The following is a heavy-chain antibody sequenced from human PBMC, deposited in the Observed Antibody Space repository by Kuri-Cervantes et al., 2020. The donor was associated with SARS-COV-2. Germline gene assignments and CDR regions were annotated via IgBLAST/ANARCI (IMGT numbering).Heavy chain of an antibody. V-gene: IGHV3-30*04. CDR1: GFTFGNYA. CDR3: AREGPQSTSSEVDY. J-gene: IGHJ4*02. Sequence: GESLKISCAASGFTFGNYAMHWVRQAPGKGLEWVAIISYDGSTLYQNSVKGRFTISRDNSRSTVYLQMNSLRREDTAVYFCAREGPQSTSSEVDYWGQGTLVTVSS. D-gene: IGHD2-2*01. CDR2: ISYDGST.